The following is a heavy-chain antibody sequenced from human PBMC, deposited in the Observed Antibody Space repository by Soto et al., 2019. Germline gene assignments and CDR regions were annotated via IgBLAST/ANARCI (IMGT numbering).Heavy chain of an antibody. CDR2: IIPIFGTA. Sequence: QVQLVQSGAEVKKPGSSVKVSCKASGGTFSSYAISWVRQAPGQGLAWMGGIIPIFGTANYAQKFQGRVTITADESTSTSYMELSSLRSEDTAVYYCASLWFGELFREDVRVWGQGTLVTVSS. D-gene: IGHD3-10*01. V-gene: IGHV1-69*01. J-gene: IGHJ4*02. CDR1: GGTFSSYA. CDR3: ASLWFGELFREDVRV.